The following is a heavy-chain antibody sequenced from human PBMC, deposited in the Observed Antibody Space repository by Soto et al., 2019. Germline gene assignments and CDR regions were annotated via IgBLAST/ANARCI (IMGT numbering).Heavy chain of an antibody. J-gene: IGHJ4*02. Sequence: QITLKESGPTLVKPTQTLTLTCTFSGFSLSTSGVGVSWIRQPPGTALEWLALNYWDDDKRYSPSLKSRLSIPKHTPKNQVVLTITNMDPVDTATYYCAHNKGFPFDCCGQGTLVTVSS. D-gene: IGHD2-15*01. V-gene: IGHV2-5*02. CDR2: NYWDDDK. CDR3: AHNKGFPFDC. CDR1: GFSLSTSGVG.